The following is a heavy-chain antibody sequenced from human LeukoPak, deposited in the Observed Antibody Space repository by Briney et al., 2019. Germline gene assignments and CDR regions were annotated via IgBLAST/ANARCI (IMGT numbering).Heavy chain of an antibody. V-gene: IGHV1-69*05. CDR3: ARDQRIVGAIEDGAFDI. J-gene: IGHJ3*02. Sequence: SVKVSCKASGGTFSSYAISWVRQAPGQGLEWMGGIIPIFGTANYAQKFQGRVTITTDESTSTAYMELSSLRSEDTAVYYCARDQRIVGAIEDGAFDIWGQGTMVTVSS. CDR2: IIPIFGTA. D-gene: IGHD1-26*01. CDR1: GGTFSSYA.